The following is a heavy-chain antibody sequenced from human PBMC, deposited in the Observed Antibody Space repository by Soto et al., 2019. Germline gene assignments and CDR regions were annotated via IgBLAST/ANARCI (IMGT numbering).Heavy chain of an antibody. CDR2: IYYSGST. D-gene: IGHD6-19*01. V-gene: IGHV4-30-4*01. CDR1: GGSISSGDYY. CDR3: ARDTPSMAGIFDY. J-gene: IGHJ4*02. Sequence: PSETLSLTCTVSGGSISSGDYYWSWIRQPPGKGLEWIGYIYYSGSTYYNPSLKSRVTISVDTSKNQFSLKLSSVTAADTAVYYCARDTPSMAGIFDYWGQGTLVTVS.